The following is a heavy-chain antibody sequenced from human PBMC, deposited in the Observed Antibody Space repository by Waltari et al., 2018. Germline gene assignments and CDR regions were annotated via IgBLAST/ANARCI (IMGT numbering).Heavy chain of an antibody. D-gene: IGHD6-13*01. V-gene: IGHV3-23*01. Sequence: EVQLLESGGGLVQPGGSLRLSCAAYGFTFSNYAMTWVRQASGKWLEWDSGITIRGGSTYYAASVKGRFTISRDSSRNTLHLQMNSLRAEDTAIYYCTKWLTAAGTGWFDCWGQGTLVTVSS. CDR3: TKWLTAAGTGWFDC. CDR1: GFTFSNYA. J-gene: IGHJ4*02. CDR2: ITIRGGST.